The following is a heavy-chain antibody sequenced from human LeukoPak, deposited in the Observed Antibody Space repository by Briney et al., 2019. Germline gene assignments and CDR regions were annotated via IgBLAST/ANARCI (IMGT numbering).Heavy chain of an antibody. CDR1: GFTFSSYA. CDR2: ISGSGGST. CDR3: AKDRGTYYYGSGSYYKGNDAFDI. D-gene: IGHD3-10*01. Sequence: GGSLRLSCAASGFTFSSYAMSWLRQAPGKGLVWVSAISGSGGSTYYADSVKGRFTISRDNSKNTLYLQMNSRRAEDTAVYYCAKDRGTYYYGSGSYYKGNDAFDIWGQGAMVTVSS. J-gene: IGHJ3*02. V-gene: IGHV3-23*01.